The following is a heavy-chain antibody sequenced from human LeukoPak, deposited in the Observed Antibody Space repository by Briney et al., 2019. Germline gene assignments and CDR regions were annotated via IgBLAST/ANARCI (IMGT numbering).Heavy chain of an antibody. CDR2: IYYSGST. V-gene: IGHV4-59*11. J-gene: IGHJ4*02. Sequence: PSETLSLTCTVSGGSISSHYWSWIRQPPGKGLEGIGYIYYSGSTNYNPSPKSRVTISVDTSKNQFSLKLSSVTAADTAVYYCARVSGYCSSTSCYEFDYWGQGTLVTVSS. CDR1: GGSISSHY. D-gene: IGHD2-2*01. CDR3: ARVSGYCSSTSCYEFDY.